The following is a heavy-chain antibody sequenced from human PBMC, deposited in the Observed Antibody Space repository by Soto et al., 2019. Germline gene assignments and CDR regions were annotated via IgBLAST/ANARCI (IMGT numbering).Heavy chain of an antibody. CDR2: IYYSGST. CDR1: GGSISSGGYY. J-gene: IGHJ5*02. D-gene: IGHD2-2*01. CDR3: ARAKGASSVKGEIVVVPANHVYNWFDP. V-gene: IGHV4-31*03. Sequence: QVQLQESGPGLVKPSQTLSLTCTVSGGSISSGGYYWSWIRQHPGKGLEWIGYIYYSGSTYYNPSLKSRVTISVDTSKNQFSLKLSSVTAADTAVYYCARAKGASSVKGEIVVVPANHVYNWFDPWGQGTLVTVSS.